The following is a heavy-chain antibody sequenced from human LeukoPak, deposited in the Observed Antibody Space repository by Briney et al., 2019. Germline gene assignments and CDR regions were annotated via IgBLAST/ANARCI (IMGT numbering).Heavy chain of an antibody. J-gene: IGHJ4*02. V-gene: IGHV3-23*01. D-gene: IGHD6-13*01. CDR2: ISSSGYST. CDR1: GFTFSSYA. Sequence: GGSLRLSCAASGFTFSSYAMTWVRQAPGKGLEWVSTISSSGYSTYYADSVKGRFTISRDNSKNTLYLQMNSLRAEDTAVYFCAKTGGIAASHWGQGTLVTVSS. CDR3: AKTGGIAASH.